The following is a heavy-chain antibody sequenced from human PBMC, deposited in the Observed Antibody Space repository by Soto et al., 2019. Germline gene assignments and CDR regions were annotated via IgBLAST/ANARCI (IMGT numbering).Heavy chain of an antibody. D-gene: IGHD1-26*01. V-gene: IGHV3-23*01. CDR1: GFTFSSYA. Sequence: EVQLLESGGGLVQPGGSPRLSCAASGFTFSSYAMSWVRQAPGKGLEWVSAISGSGGSTYYADSVKGRFTISRDNSKNTLYLQMNSLRAEDTAVYYCAKVVAYYDGPNWFDPWGQGTLVTVSS. J-gene: IGHJ5*02. CDR2: ISGSGGST. CDR3: AKVVAYYDGPNWFDP.